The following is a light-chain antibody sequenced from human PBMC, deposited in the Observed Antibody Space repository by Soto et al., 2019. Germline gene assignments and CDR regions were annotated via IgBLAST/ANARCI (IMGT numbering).Light chain of an antibody. CDR1: QSTGTW. V-gene: IGKV3-15*01. CDR3: QQYNDWPLT. CDR2: GAF. J-gene: IGKJ1*01. Sequence: MTQSPSTLSASVGDSVTVTCRASQSTGTWLAWYQQKPGQAPSLLIYGAFTRATGIPARFSGTGSGTEFTLTISSLQSEDFALYYCQQYNDWPLTFGQGTKVDI.